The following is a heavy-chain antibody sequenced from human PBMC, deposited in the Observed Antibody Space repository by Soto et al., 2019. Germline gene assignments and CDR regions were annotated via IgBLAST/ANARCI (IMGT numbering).Heavy chain of an antibody. CDR1: GGSVSSCSYY. J-gene: IGHJ5*01. V-gene: IGHV4-61*01. Sequence: QVQLQESGPGLVKSSETLSLTCTVAGGSVSSCSYYWTWIRQPPGKVLEWIGYIDKRGSTNYNPSLKSRVTISSDTSKNQVSLRLNSVTGADTAVYYCARDLGGYCSGGSCFSAWFDSWGQGTLVSVSS. D-gene: IGHD2-15*01. CDR3: ARDLGGYCSGGSCFSAWFDS. CDR2: IDKRGST.